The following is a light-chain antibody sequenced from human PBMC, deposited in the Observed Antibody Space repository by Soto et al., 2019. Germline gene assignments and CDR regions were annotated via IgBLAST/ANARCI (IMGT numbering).Light chain of an antibody. CDR1: QSISSW. J-gene: IGKJ1*01. CDR3: QQYNRYSLT. CDR2: KAS. Sequence: DIQMTQSPSTLSASVGDRVTITCRASQSISSWLAWYQQKPGKAPKLLIYKASSLASGDTSRYSGSGSGTELTLTISSLQPDDFATYHCQQYNRYSLTFGQGTKLEIK. V-gene: IGKV1-5*03.